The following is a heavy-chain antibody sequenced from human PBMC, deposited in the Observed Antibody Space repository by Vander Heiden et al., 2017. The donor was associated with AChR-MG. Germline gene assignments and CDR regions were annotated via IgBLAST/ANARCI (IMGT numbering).Heavy chain of an antibody. J-gene: IGHJ6*02. D-gene: IGHD6-13*01. CDR1: GGSISSYY. Sequence: QVQLQESGPGLVKPSETLSLTCTVSGGSISSYYWSWIRQPPGKGLEWIGYIYYSGSTNYNPSLKSRVTISVDTSKNQFSLKLSSVTAADTAVYYCARVTQLVPYYGMDVWGQGTTVTVSS. CDR3: ARVTQLVPYYGMDV. CDR2: IYYSGST. V-gene: IGHV4-59*01.